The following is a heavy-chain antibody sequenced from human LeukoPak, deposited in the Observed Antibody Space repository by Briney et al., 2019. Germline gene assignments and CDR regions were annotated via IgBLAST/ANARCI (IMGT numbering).Heavy chain of an antibody. J-gene: IGHJ4*02. CDR3: ARALDTAMVTDFD. Sequence: SETLSLTCTVSGYSISSGYYWGWIRQPPGKGLEWIGSIYHSGSTYYNPSLKSRVTISVDTSKNQFSLKLSSVTAADTAVYYCARALDTAMVTDFDWGQGTLVTVSS. D-gene: IGHD5-18*01. CDR2: IYHSGST. CDR1: GYSISSGYY. V-gene: IGHV4-38-2*02.